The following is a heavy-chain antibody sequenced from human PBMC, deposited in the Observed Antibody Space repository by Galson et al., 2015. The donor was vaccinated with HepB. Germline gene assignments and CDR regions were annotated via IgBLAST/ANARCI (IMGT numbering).Heavy chain of an antibody. CDR3: VQSGYHLDYFDY. Sequence: QSGAEVKKPGESLKISCKASAYTFSGYWIGWVRQMPGKGPEWMALIYPGDSDTRYNPSFQAQVTISADKSTGTAYLQWISLRASDTAMYYCVQSGYHLDYFDYWGQGTPVTVSS. CDR2: IYPGDSDT. J-gene: IGHJ4*02. V-gene: IGHV5-51*01. CDR1: AYTFSGYW. D-gene: IGHD3-3*01.